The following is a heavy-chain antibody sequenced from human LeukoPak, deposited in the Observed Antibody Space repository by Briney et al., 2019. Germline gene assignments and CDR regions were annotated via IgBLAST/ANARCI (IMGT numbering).Heavy chain of an antibody. CDR2: ISGSGGST. V-gene: IGHV3-23*01. D-gene: IGHD2-2*02. Sequence: PGGSLRLSCAASGFTFSSYAMSWVRQAPGKGLEWVSAISGSGGSTYYADSVKGRFTTSRDNSKNTLYLQMNSLRAEDTAVYYCAKDRKTCSSTSCYTFPGCWFDPWGQGTLATVSS. CDR1: GFTFSSYA. CDR3: AKDRKTCSSTSCYTFPGCWFDP. J-gene: IGHJ5*02.